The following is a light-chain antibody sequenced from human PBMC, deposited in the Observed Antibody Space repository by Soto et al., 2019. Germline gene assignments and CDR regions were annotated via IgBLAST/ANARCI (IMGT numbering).Light chain of an antibody. CDR2: GNN. CDR3: QSYDSTYV. V-gene: IGLV1-40*01. J-gene: IGLJ1*01. Sequence: QSVLTQPPSVSGAPGQRVTISCTGSSSNIGAGYEVHWYQQLPGRAPKLLISGNNNRPSGVPDRFSGSKSGTSASLAISGLQAEDEADYYCQSYDSTYVFGTGTKLTVL. CDR1: SSNIGAGYE.